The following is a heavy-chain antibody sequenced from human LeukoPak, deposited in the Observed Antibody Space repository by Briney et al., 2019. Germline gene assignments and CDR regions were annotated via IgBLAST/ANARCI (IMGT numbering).Heavy chain of an antibody. CDR3: ARQWLYYDSSAYRNYNCFDP. CDR2: INPGDSDT. V-gene: IGHV5-51*01. CDR1: GYSFTSYW. J-gene: IGHJ5*02. D-gene: IGHD3-22*01. Sequence: GESLKISCKGSGYSFTSYWIGWVRQMPGKGLEWMGIINPGDSDTRYSLSFQGQVTISVDKSINTAYLQWSSLKASDTAMYYCARQWLYYDSSAYRNYNCFDPWGQGTLVTVSS.